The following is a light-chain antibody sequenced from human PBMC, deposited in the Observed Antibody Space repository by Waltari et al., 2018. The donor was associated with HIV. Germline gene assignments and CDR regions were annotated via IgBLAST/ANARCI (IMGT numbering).Light chain of an antibody. CDR1: QSVSSN. J-gene: IGKJ4*01. CDR3: QQSNNWPPLT. V-gene: IGKV3-15*01. CDR2: GAS. Sequence: EMVMTQSPATLSVSPGERATLSCMSSQSVSSNLAWYQQKPGQAPRLLIYGASTRATGIPARFSGSGSGTEFTLTISSLQSEDFAVYYCQQSNNWPPLTFGGGTKVEIK.